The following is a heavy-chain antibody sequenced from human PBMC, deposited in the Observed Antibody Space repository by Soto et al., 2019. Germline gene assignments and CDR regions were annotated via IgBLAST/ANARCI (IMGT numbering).Heavy chain of an antibody. CDR3: VRDRSLKVPTSIDY. V-gene: IGHV3-48*03. Sequence: EVQLVESGGGLVQPGGSLRLSCVGSGFTLSSYEMNWVRQAPGKGLEGVAWFSYSGSPTGHADSVKGRFTISRDNAKNSLYLQMNSLRAEDTAVYYCVRDRSLKVPTSIDYWGRGALVTVSS. CDR2: FSYSGSPT. CDR1: GFTLSSYE. J-gene: IGHJ4*01. D-gene: IGHD3-16*01.